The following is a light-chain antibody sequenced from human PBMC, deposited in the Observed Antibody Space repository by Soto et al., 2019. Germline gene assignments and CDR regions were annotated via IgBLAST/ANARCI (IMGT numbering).Light chain of an antibody. J-gene: IGKJ1*01. V-gene: IGKV3-20*01. CDR1: QSVDTTF. CDR2: GAS. Sequence: EIVLTQSPGSLSLSPGQRATLSCRASQSVDTTFFAWYQKKPGQAPRLLIYGASKRANGIPYRFSGSGSGTDFNLIISRLEPEDFAVYYCQQYMSSVTFGQGTKVGIK. CDR3: QQYMSSVT.